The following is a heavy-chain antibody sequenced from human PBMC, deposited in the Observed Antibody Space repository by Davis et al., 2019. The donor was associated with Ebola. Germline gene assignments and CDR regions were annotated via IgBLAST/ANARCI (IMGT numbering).Heavy chain of an antibody. V-gene: IGHV1-18*01. D-gene: IGHD3-3*01. CDR1: GYTFTSYG. CDR3: ARFTDVTIFGVVTEGDYFDY. CDR2: ISAYNGNT. J-gene: IGHJ4*02. Sequence: ASVKVSCKASGYTFTSYGISWVRQAPGQGLEWMGWISAYNGNTNYAQKLQGRVTMTTDTSTSTAYMELRSLRSDDTAVYYCARFTDVTIFGVVTEGDYFDYWGQGTLVTVSS.